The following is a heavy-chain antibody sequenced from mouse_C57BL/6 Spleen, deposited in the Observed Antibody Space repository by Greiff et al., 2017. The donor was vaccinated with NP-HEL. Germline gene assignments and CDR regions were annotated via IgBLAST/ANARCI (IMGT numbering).Heavy chain of an antibody. CDR2: FYPGSGSI. D-gene: IGHD1-1*01. V-gene: IGHV1-62-2*01. CDR1: GYTFTEYT. J-gene: IGHJ4*01. CDR3: ARHEERRVATHAHYYYAMDY. Sequence: VQGVESGAELVKPGASVKLSCKASGYTFTEYTIHWVKQRSGQGLEWIGWFYPGSGSIKYNEKFKDKATLTAEKSSSTIYRELSRLTSEDSAVYVCARHEERRVATHAHYYYAMDYWGQGTSVTVSS.